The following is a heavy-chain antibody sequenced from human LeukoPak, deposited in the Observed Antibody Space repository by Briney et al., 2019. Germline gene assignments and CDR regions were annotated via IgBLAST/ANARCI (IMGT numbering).Heavy chain of an antibody. CDR2: INCNSGGT. J-gene: IGHJ4*02. D-gene: IGHD5-18*01. V-gene: IGHV1-2*02. CDR1: GYTFTGYY. CDR3: ARIGGSGYTSGTFDY. Sequence: ASVKVSCTASGYTFTGYYMHWVRQAPGQGLEWMGWINCNSGGTNYAQKFQGRVTMTRDTSINTAYMELSRLRSDDTAVYYCARIGGSGYTSGTFDYWGQGTLVTVSS.